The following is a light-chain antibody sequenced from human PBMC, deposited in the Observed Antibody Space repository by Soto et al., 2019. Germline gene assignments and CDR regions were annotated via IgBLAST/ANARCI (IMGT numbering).Light chain of an antibody. CDR1: SSDIGAYNY. V-gene: IGLV2-14*01. CDR3: SSYAGSNTLV. CDR2: EVS. J-gene: IGLJ2*01. Sequence: QSVLTQPASVSGSPGQSITISCTGTSSDIGAYNYVSWYQQHPGKAPKLMIFEVSNRPSGVSNRFSGSKSGDTASLTISGLQAEDEAEYYCSSYAGSNTLVFGGGTKLTVL.